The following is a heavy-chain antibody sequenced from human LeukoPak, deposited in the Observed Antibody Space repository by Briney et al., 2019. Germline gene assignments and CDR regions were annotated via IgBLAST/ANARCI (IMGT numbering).Heavy chain of an antibody. V-gene: IGHV3-23*01. CDR3: ARDIELST. J-gene: IGHJ3*01. Sequence: GGSLRLSCAASGFTFSSYVMSWVRQAPGKGLEWVSLIASSGLNTYYADSVRGRFTISRDNSKNTLSLQMNSLRVEDTAIYYCARDIELSTWGLGTLVTVSS. CDR1: GFTFSSYV. D-gene: IGHD5-12*01. CDR2: IASSGLNT.